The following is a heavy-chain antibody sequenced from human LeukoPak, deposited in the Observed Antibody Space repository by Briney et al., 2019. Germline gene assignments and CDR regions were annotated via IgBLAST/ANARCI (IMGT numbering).Heavy chain of an antibody. CDR1: GGSISSYY. D-gene: IGHD2-8*01. Sequence: SETLSLTCTVSGGSISSYYWSWIRQPPGKGLEWIGYIYYSGSTNDNPSLKSRVTISVDTSKNQFSLKLSSVTAADTAVYYCARITTYAMANWFDPWGQGTLVTVSS. V-gene: IGHV4-59*08. CDR2: IYYSGST. J-gene: IGHJ5*02. CDR3: ARITTYAMANWFDP.